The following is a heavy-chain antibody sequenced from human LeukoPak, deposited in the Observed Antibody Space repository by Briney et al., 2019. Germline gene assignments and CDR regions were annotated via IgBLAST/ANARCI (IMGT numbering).Heavy chain of an antibody. D-gene: IGHD1-26*01. V-gene: IGHV4-59*12. CDR3: AREVGWELIIWAYDY. J-gene: IGHJ4*02. Sequence: SETLSLTCTVSGGSISSYYWSWIRQPPGKGLEWIGYIYYSGSTNYNPSLKSRVTISVDTSKNQFSLKLSSVTAADTAVYYCAREVGWELIIWAYDYWGQGTLVTVSS. CDR2: IYYSGST. CDR1: GGSISSYY.